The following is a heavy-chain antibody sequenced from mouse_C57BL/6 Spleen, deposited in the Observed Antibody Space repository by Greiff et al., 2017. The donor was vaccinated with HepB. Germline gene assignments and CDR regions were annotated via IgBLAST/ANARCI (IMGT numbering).Heavy chain of an antibody. V-gene: IGHV1-72*01. J-gene: IGHJ4*01. Sequence: QVQLQQPGAELVKPGASVKLSCKASGYTFTSYWMHWVKQRPGRGLEWIGRIDPNSGGTKYNEKFKSKATLTVDKTSSTAYMQLSSLTSEDSAVYYCASSDSSGYVGAMDYWGQRTSVTVSS. CDR2: IDPNSGGT. CDR3: ASSDSSGYVGAMDY. CDR1: GYTFTSYW. D-gene: IGHD3-2*02.